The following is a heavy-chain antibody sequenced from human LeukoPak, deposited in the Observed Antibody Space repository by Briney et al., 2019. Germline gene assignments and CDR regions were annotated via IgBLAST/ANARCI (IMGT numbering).Heavy chain of an antibody. J-gene: IGHJ4*02. CDR2: IIPIFGTA. Sequence: SVKVSCKASGGTFSSYAISWVRQAPGQGLEWMGGIIPIFGTANYAQKFQGRVTITADESTSIAYMELSSLRSEDTAVYYCAGVGMDLSGYYISVDYWGQGTLVTVSS. V-gene: IGHV1-69*13. CDR1: GGTFSSYA. D-gene: IGHD3-22*01. CDR3: AGVGMDLSGYYISVDY.